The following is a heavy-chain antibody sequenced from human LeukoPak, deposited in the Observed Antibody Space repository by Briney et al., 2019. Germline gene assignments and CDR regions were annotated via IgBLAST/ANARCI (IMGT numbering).Heavy chain of an antibody. CDR3: ARDLHMITFGGVKLEGY. V-gene: IGHV3-48*04. D-gene: IGHD3-16*01. CDR1: GFTFSTYN. CDR2: ISSSSTTI. Sequence: GGSLRLSCAASGFTFSTYNMNWVRQAPGKGLEWVSYISSSSTTIYYADSVKGRFIISRDNAKNSLYLQMNSLRAEDTAVYYCARDLHMITFGGVKLEGYWGQGTLVTVSS. J-gene: IGHJ4*02.